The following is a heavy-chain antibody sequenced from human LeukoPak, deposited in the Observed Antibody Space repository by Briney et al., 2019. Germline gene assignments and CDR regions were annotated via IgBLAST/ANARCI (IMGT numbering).Heavy chain of an antibody. D-gene: IGHD6-13*01. CDR2: INPNSGGT. V-gene: IGHV1-2*02. Sequence: ASVKVSFKASGYTFIGYYIHWVRQAPGQGLEWMGWINPNSGGTNYAQRFQGRVTMTRDTSISTAYMELSGLRSDDTAVYYCASRSIIAAAGSTADYWGEGTLVTVSS. CDR1: GYTFIGYY. CDR3: ASRSIIAAAGSTADY. J-gene: IGHJ4*02.